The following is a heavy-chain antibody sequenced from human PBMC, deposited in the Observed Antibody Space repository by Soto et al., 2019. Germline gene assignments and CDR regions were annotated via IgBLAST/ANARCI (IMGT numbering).Heavy chain of an antibody. CDR1: GFSLTTSGVT. D-gene: IGHD1-1*01. CDR3: AHSSGRKGAFDY. J-gene: IGHJ4*02. Sequence: SGPTLVNPTETLTLTCTFSGFSLTTSGVTVGWIRQHPGKALEWLALIYWNNDQRYSPSLKSRLTITKDTSRNQVVLTMTNMDPVDTATYFCAHSSGRKGAFDYWGQGTLVTVSS. V-gene: IGHV2-5*01. CDR2: IYWNNDQ.